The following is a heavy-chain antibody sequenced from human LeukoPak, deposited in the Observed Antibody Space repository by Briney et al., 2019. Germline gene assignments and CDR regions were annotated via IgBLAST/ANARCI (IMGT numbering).Heavy chain of an antibody. Sequence: ASVKVSCKASGYTFTSYAISWVRQAPGQGLEWMGWINTDTGNPTYAQGFTGRFVFSLDTSVSTAYLQIGSLKADETAVYYCARGQYCSGGSCYGDYGGKGSLVTVP. CDR2: INTDTGNP. CDR3: ARGQYCSGGSCYGDY. D-gene: IGHD2-15*01. J-gene: IGHJ4*02. CDR1: GYTFTSYA. V-gene: IGHV7-4-1*01.